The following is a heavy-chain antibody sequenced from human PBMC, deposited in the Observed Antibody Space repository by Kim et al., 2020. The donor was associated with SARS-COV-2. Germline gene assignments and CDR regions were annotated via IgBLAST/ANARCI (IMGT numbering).Heavy chain of an antibody. CDR3: ARIGGYDYGVQRDGYYFDY. D-gene: IGHD4-17*01. Sequence: GGSLRLSCAASGFTFSSYGMHWVRQAPGKGLEWVAVIWYDGSNKYYADSVKGRFTISRDNSKNTLYLQMNSLRAEDTAVYYCARIGGYDYGVQRDGYYFDYWGQGTLVTVSS. V-gene: IGHV3-33*01. J-gene: IGHJ4*02. CDR1: GFTFSSYG. CDR2: IWYDGSNK.